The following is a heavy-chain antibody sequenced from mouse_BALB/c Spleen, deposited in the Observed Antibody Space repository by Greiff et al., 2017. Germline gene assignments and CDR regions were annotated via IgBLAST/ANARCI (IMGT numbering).Heavy chain of an antibody. CDR3: VRDGNYVLFFAY. V-gene: IGHV10S3*01. CDR2: IRSKSNNYAT. CDR1: GFTFNTNA. J-gene: IGHJ3*01. D-gene: IGHD2-1*01. Sequence: EVQLVETGGGLVQPKGSLKLSCAASGFTFNTNAMNWVRQAPGKGLEWVARIRSKSNNYATYYADSVKDRFTISRDDSQSMLYLQMNNLKTEDTAMYYCVRDGNYVLFFAYWGQGTLVTVSA.